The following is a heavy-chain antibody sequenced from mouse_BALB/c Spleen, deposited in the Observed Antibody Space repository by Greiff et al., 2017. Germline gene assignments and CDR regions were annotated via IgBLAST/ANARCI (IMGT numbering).Heavy chain of an antibody. Sequence: VQLQQSGAELVRSGASVKLSCTASGFNIKDYYMHWVKQRPEQGLEWIGRIDPANGNTKYDPKFQGKATITADTSSNTAYLQLSSLTSEDTAVYYCARESYGNYDYWGQGTTLTVSS. CDR2: IDPANGNT. CDR1: GFNIKDYY. CDR3: ARESYGNYDY. D-gene: IGHD2-1*01. J-gene: IGHJ2*01. V-gene: IGHV14-3*02.